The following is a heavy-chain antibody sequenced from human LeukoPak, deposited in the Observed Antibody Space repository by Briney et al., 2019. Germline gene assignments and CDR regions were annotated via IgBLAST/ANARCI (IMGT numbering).Heavy chain of an antibody. V-gene: IGHV4-39*01. CDR1: GGSISSSSYY. Sequence: PSETLSLTCTVSGGSISSSSYYWGWIRQPPGKGLEWIGSIYYSGSTYYNPSLKSRVTISVDTSKNQFSLKLSSVTAADTAVYYCARVSHSSERYDYWGQGTLVTVSS. CDR2: IYYSGST. D-gene: IGHD6-25*01. J-gene: IGHJ4*02. CDR3: ARVSHSSERYDY.